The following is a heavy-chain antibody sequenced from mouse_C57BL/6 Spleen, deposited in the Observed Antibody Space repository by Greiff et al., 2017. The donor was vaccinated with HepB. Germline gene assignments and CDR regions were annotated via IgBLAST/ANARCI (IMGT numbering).Heavy chain of an antibody. CDR2: ISYDGSN. V-gene: IGHV3-6*01. Sequence: EESGPGLVKPSQSLSLTCSVTGYSITSGYYWNWIRQFPGNKLEWMGYISYDGSNNYNPSLKNRISITRDTSKNQFFLKLNSVTTEDTATYYCARDGSSSWFAYWGQGTLVTVSA. CDR3: ARDGSSSWFAY. J-gene: IGHJ3*01. D-gene: IGHD1-1*01. CDR1: GYSITSGYY.